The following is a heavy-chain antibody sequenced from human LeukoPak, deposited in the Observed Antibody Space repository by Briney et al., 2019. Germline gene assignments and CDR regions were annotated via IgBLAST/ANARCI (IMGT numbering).Heavy chain of an antibody. CDR1: GCIYPDYY. Sequence: ASVKIFCKVCGCIYPDYYMHWVKQAPGKGLEWMGLVDPEDGETIYAEKFQGRVTITADTSTDTAYMELSSLRSEDSAVYYCATRRTDVWSGYYFDYWGQGTLVTVSS. D-gene: IGHD3-3*01. J-gene: IGHJ4*02. CDR2: VDPEDGET. V-gene: IGHV1-69-2*01. CDR3: ATRRTDVWSGYYFDY.